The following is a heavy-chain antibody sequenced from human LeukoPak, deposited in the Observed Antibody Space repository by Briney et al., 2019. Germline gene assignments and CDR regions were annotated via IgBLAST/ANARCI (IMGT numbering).Heavy chain of an antibody. D-gene: IGHD3-9*01. V-gene: IGHV4-39*07. Sequence: SETLSLTCTVSGGSISSSSYYWGWIRQPPGKGLEWIGSIYYSGSTYYNPSLKSRVTISVDTSKNQFSLKLSSVTAADTAVYYCARVKGYDILTGYYVWFDPWGQGTLVTVSS. CDR2: IYYSGST. CDR1: GGSISSSSYY. CDR3: ARVKGYDILTGYYVWFDP. J-gene: IGHJ5*02.